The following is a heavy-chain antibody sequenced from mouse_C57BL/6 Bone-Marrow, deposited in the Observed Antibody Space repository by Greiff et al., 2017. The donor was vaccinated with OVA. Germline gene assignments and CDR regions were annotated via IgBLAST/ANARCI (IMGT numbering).Heavy chain of an antibody. J-gene: IGHJ2*01. CDR1: GFTFSSYA. Sequence: EVMLVESGGGLVKPGGSLKLSCAASGFTFSSYAMSWVRQTPEKRLEWVATISDGGSYTYYPDNVKGRFTISRDNAKNNLYLQMSHLKSEDTAMYYCARDTDDGYYLDYWGQGTTLTVSS. V-gene: IGHV5-4*01. CDR3: ARDTDDGYYLDY. D-gene: IGHD2-3*01. CDR2: ISDGGSYT.